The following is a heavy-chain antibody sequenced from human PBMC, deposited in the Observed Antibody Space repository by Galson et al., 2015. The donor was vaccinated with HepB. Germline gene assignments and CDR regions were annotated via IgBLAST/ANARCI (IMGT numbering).Heavy chain of an antibody. J-gene: IGHJ4*02. Sequence: SETLSLTCAVYGGSFSGYYWSWIRQPPGKGLEWIGEINHSGSTNYNPSLKSRVTISVDTSKNQFSLKLSSVTAADTAVYYCARVTGLRGITIFGVVTYFDYWGQGALVTVSS. V-gene: IGHV4-34*01. CDR1: GGSFSGYY. CDR3: ARVTGLRGITIFGVVTYFDY. D-gene: IGHD3-3*01. CDR2: INHSGST.